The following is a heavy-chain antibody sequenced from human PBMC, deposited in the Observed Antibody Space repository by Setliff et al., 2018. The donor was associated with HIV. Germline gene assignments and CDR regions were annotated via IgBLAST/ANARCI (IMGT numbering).Heavy chain of an antibody. Sequence: PGGSLRLSCAASGFTFSGYAMTWVRQAPGKGLEWVASISPDGTRNHCVGSVKGRFTASRDNAKNSLYLQMNSLRAEDTAVYFCARVLLITNAVYGVVSNRFDPWGRGSQVTVSS. CDR3: ARVLLITNAVYGVVSNRFDP. CDR2: ISPDGTRN. J-gene: IGHJ5*02. V-gene: IGHV3-7*03. CDR1: GFTFSGYA. D-gene: IGHD3-3*01.